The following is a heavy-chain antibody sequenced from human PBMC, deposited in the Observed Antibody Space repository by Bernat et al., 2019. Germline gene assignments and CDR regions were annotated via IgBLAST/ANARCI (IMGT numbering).Heavy chain of an antibody. V-gene: IGHV4-39*01. CDR2: INYSGTT. CDR3: ARHRPGTMFGD. D-gene: IGHD3-10*02. J-gene: IGHJ1*01. CDR1: ITSSHY. Sequence: QLQLQESGPGLVKPSETLSLTCTVSITSSHYWVWIRQPPGKGLEWIGSINYSGTTDYNPSLKSRIIITVDTSGNQFSLKFNTVAAADTAIFYCARHRPGTMFGDWGQGTLVTVSS.